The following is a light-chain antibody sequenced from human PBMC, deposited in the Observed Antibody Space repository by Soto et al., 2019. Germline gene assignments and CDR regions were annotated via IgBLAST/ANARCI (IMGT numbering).Light chain of an antibody. CDR1: SGDIGGYNY. V-gene: IGLV2-14*03. Sequence: QSALTQPASVSGSPGQSITISCTGTSGDIGGYNYVSWYQQHPGKAPKLLIFDTINRPSGVPGRFSGSKSGASASLAITGLLPEDEADFFCQSFDTNLNAVLFGGGTQLTVL. J-gene: IGLJ2*01. CDR2: DTI. CDR3: QSFDTNLNAVL.